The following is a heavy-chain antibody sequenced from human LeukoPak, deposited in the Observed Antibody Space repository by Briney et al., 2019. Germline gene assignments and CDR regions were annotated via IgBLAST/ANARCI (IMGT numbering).Heavy chain of an antibody. D-gene: IGHD6-19*01. CDR1: GFTFSIYC. V-gene: IGHV3-7*01. CDR2: IKRDGSVK. CDR3: ARALQWLATDAFDI. Sequence: GGSLRLSCAASGFTFSIYCTNWGPEAPGKGREWGANIKRDGSVKYYVDSVKGRFTISRDNAKDSLYLQVNSLRAEDTAVYFCARALQWLATDAFDIWGQGTLVTVSS. J-gene: IGHJ3*02.